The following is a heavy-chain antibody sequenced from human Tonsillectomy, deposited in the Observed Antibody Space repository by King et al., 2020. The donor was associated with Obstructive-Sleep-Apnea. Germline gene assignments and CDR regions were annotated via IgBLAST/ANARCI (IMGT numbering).Heavy chain of an antibody. D-gene: IGHD3-22*01. CDR3: RRPNYSDSSGYYYFHY. J-gene: IGHJ4*02. CDR2: IYPGDSDT. V-gene: IGHV5-51*01. Sequence: QLVQSGAEVKKPGESLKISCKGSGYSFTSYWIGWVRQMPGKGLEWMGSIYPGDSDTRYSPSFQGQVTISADKSISTAYLQWSSLKASDTAMYYCRRPNYSDSSGYYYFHYWGQGTLVPVSS. CDR1: GYSFTSYW.